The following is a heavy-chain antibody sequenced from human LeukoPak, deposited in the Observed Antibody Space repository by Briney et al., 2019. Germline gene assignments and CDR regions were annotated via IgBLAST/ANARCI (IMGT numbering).Heavy chain of an antibody. CDR2: IIPILGIA. V-gene: IGHV1-69*04. CDR3: ARDEDIVAT. J-gene: IGHJ5*02. Sequence: ASVKVSFKASGGTFSIYAISWVRQAPGQGLEWMGRIIPILGIANYAQKFQGRVTITADKSTSTAYMELSSLRSEDTAVYYCARDEDIVATWGQGTLVTVSS. CDR1: GGTFSIYA. D-gene: IGHD5-12*01.